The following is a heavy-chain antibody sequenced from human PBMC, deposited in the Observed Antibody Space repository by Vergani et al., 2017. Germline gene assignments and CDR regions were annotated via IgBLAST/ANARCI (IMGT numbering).Heavy chain of an antibody. CDR3: ARGSSAYYFDY. D-gene: IGHD1-26*01. CDR2: ISGSGGST. J-gene: IGHJ4*02. V-gene: IGHV3-23*01. CDR1: GFTFSSYA. Sequence: EVQLLESGGGLVQPGGSLRLSCAASGFTFSSYAMSWVRQAPGKGLEWVSAISGSGGSTYYADSVKGRFPISRHNSKNTLYLQMNSLRAEDTAVYYCARGSSAYYFDYWGQGTLVTVSS.